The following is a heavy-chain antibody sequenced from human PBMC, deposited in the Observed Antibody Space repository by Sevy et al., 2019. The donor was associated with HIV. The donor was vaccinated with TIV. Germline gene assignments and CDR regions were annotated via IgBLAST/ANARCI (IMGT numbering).Heavy chain of an antibody. V-gene: IGHV3-23*01. CDR1: GFXFNTYA. Sequence: GGSLRLSCAASGFXFNTYAMNWVRQAPGKGLEWVSSVSGNGFDKYYADSVKGRFTISRDNYRNTVSLQMNSLRVDDAGLYYCVKGLETEEVAPATAPPYFHYXGXDXWGQGTTVTVSS. CDR3: VKGLETEEVAPATAPPYFHYXGXDX. J-gene: IGHJ6*02. CDR2: VSGNGFDK. D-gene: IGHD2-15*01.